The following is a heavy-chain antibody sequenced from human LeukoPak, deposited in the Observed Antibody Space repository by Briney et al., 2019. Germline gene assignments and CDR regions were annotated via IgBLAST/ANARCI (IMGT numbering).Heavy chain of an antibody. Sequence: GGSLRLSCAASGFTFSSYWMSWVRQAPGKGLEWVSAISGSGGSTYYADSVKGRFTISRDNSKNTLYLQMNSLRAEDTAVYYCAKGPYDYVWGSPFDYWGQGTLVTVSS. J-gene: IGHJ4*02. D-gene: IGHD3-16*01. CDR1: GFTFSSYW. CDR3: AKGPYDYVWGSPFDY. CDR2: ISGSGGST. V-gene: IGHV3-23*01.